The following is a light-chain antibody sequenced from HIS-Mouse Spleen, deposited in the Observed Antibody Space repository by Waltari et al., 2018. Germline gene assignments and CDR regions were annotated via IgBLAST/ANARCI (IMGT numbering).Light chain of an antibody. CDR1: SSDVGGYNY. CDR3: CSYAGSYTGV. Sequence: QSALTQPRSVSGSPGQSVTISCTGTSSDVGGYNYVSWYQQHPGKAPKLMIYDVSKRPSGVPDCCSGSKSGNTGSLTISGLQAEDEADYYCCSYAGSYTGVFGTGTKVTVL. CDR2: DVS. V-gene: IGLV2-11*01. J-gene: IGLJ1*01.